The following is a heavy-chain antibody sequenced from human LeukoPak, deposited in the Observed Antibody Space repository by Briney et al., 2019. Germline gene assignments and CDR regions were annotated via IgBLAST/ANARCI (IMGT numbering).Heavy chain of an antibody. J-gene: IGHJ4*02. CDR3: ASVGGGSPY. Sequence: SETLSLTCTVSGYSISSGHFWSWIRQPPGKGLEWIGSIYGSGTTYYAPPLRSRVSISADTSKNHFSLELSSVTAADTAVYYCASVGGGSPYWGQGTLVTVSS. D-gene: IGHD3-16*01. CDR1: GYSISSGHF. V-gene: IGHV4-38-2*02. CDR2: IYGSGTT.